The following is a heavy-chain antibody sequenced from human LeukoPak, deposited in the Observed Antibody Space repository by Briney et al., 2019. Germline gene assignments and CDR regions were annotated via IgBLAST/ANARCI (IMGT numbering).Heavy chain of an antibody. Sequence: SETLSLTCAVSSVYINNYYWSWIRQPPGKGLEWIGYISYSGSTNCNPSLKGRVTMSLDTSKNQFSLKLYSVTAADTAVYYCARNYDSSGRFDYWGQGTLVTVSS. CDR3: ARNYDSSGRFDY. CDR2: ISYSGST. D-gene: IGHD3-22*01. CDR1: SVYINNYY. V-gene: IGHV4-59*01. J-gene: IGHJ4*02.